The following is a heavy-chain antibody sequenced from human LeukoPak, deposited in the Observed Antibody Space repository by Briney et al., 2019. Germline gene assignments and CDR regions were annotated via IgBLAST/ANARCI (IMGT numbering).Heavy chain of an antibody. D-gene: IGHD6-13*01. Sequence: PSETLSLTCAVYGGSFSGYYWSWIRQPPGKGLEWIGEINHSGSTNYNPSLKSRVTISVDTSKNQFSLKLSSVTAADTAVYYCASSDPFSSTWNPAYSFDYWDQGTLVTVSS. CDR3: ASSDPFSSTWNPAYSFDY. J-gene: IGHJ4*02. V-gene: IGHV4-34*01. CDR2: INHSGST. CDR1: GGSFSGYY.